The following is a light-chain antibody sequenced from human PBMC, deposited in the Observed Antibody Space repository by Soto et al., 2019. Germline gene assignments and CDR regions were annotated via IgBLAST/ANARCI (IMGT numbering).Light chain of an antibody. CDR1: QSVATN. Sequence: GLTQSSTSMSVSKVERATLSCRASQSVATNLAWYQQRPGQAPRLLIYGASKRAIGLPARFSGSGSGTEFTLTISSLQSEDFAVYFCQQYNNWRSYTFGQGTKVDIK. J-gene: IGKJ2*01. V-gene: IGKV3-15*01. CDR2: GAS. CDR3: QQYNNWRSYT.